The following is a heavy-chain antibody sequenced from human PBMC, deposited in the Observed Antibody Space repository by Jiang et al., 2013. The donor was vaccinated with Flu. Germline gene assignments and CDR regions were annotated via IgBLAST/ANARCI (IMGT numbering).Heavy chain of an antibody. CDR1: GYSFTSYW. D-gene: IGHD5-12*01. CDR3: ARQSSGYDPGATDAFDI. V-gene: IGHV5-51*01. Sequence: GAEVKKPGESLKISCKGSGYSFTSYWIGWVRQMPGKGLEWMGIIYPGDSDTRYSPSFQGQVTISADKSISTAYLQWSSLKASDTAMYYCARQSSGYDPGATDAFDIWGQGTMVTVSS. CDR2: IYPGDSDT. J-gene: IGHJ3*02.